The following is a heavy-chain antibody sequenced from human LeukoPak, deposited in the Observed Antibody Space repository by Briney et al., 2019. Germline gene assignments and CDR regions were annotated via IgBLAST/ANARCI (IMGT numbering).Heavy chain of an antibody. V-gene: IGHV4-34*01. D-gene: IGHD6-13*01. CDR2: INHSGST. Sequence: PSETLSLTCAVYGGSFSGYYWSWIRQPPGKGLEWIGEINHSGSTNYNPSLKSRVTISVDTSKNQFSLKLSSVTAADTAVYYCARGHSSSWYDSWYFDLWGRGTLVTVSS. CDR1: GGSFSGYY. CDR3: ARGHSSSWYDSWYFDL. J-gene: IGHJ2*01.